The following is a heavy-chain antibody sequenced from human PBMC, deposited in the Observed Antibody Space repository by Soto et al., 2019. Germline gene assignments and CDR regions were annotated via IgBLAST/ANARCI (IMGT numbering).Heavy chain of an antibody. CDR2: INPNSGGT. CDR3: ARDRGPGATFYYGSGSGRWYFDL. J-gene: IGHJ2*01. V-gene: IGHV1-2*04. CDR1: GYTFTDYY. D-gene: IGHD3-10*01. Sequence: QVQMVQSGAEVKKPGASVKVSCKASGYTFTDYYMHWVRQAPGQGLEWMGWINPNSGGTHYAQKFQGWITMTRDTSISTAYMELSRLRSDDTAVYYCARDRGPGATFYYGSGSGRWYFDLLGRGTLVTVSS.